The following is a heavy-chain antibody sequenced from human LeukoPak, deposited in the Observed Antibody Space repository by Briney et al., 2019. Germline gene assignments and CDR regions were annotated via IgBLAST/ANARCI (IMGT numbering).Heavy chain of an antibody. J-gene: IGHJ4*02. Sequence: GGSLRLSCAASGFTFSSYAMSWVRQAPGKGLEWVAVISASGVTTYYADSVKGRFTNSRGNSQNTLYLRMTKLRVDDTALYYCTKDCGGDCYAPDYWGQGTLVTVSS. V-gene: IGHV3-23*01. CDR3: TKDCGGDCYAPDY. CDR2: ISASGVTT. D-gene: IGHD2-21*02. CDR1: GFTFSSYA.